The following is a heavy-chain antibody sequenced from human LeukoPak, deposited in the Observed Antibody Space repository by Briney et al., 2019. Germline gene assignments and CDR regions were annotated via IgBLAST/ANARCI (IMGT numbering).Heavy chain of an antibody. V-gene: IGHV3-21*01. D-gene: IGHD6-19*01. Sequence: GGSLRLSCAASGFTFSSYSMNWVRQAPGKGLEWVSSISSSSSYIYYADSVKGRFTISRDNAKNSLYLQMNSLRAEDTAVYYCARDLDSSGWYSTPFGFDYWGQGTLVTVSS. J-gene: IGHJ4*02. CDR3: ARDLDSSGWYSTPFGFDY. CDR1: GFTFSSYS. CDR2: ISSSSSYI.